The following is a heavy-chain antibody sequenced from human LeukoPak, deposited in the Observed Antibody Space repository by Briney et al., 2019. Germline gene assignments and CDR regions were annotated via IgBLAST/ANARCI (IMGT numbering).Heavy chain of an antibody. CDR1: GGSISTSRYY. CDR2: IYYSGIT. CDR3: APVQWLADTWGY. J-gene: IGHJ4*02. Sequence: SETLSLTCTVSGGSISTSRYYWGWIRQPPGKGLEWIGSIYYSGITYYNPSLKSRVTISLDTSKNQFSLKLTSVTAADTAVYYCAPVQWLADTWGYWGQGTLVTVSS. D-gene: IGHD6-19*01. V-gene: IGHV4-39*01.